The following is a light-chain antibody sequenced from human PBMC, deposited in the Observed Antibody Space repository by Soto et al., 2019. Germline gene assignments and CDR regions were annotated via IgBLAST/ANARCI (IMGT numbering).Light chain of an antibody. Sequence: EIVLTQSPATLSLSPGERATLSCRASQSVSSYLAWYQQKPGQAPRLLIYDASNRATGIPARLSGSGSGTDFTLTISSLEPEDFAVYYCQQRSNWPRGFTFGPGTKVDIK. CDR2: DAS. V-gene: IGKV3-11*01. CDR3: QQRSNWPRGFT. CDR1: QSVSSY. J-gene: IGKJ3*01.